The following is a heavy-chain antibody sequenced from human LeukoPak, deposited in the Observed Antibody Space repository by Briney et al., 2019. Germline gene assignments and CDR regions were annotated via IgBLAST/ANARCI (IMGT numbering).Heavy chain of an antibody. CDR2: ISGSGGST. J-gene: IGHJ6*02. CDR3: ARLPGYCSGGSCSPIYYYGMDV. CDR1: GFTFSAYA. V-gene: IGHV3-23*01. D-gene: IGHD2-15*01. Sequence: GGSLRLSCAGSGFTFSAYAMTWVRQAPGKGLEWVSGISGSGGSTYYADSVKGRFTISRDNSKNTLYLQMNSLRAEDTAVYYCARLPGYCSGGSCSPIYYYGMDVWGQGTTVTVSS.